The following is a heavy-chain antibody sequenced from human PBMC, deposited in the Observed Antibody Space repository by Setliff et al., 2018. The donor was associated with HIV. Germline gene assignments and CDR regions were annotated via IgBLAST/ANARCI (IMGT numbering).Heavy chain of an antibody. J-gene: IGHJ4*02. CDR3: ARGGDSSASDH. D-gene: IGHD6-19*01. CDR1: GFTFSSYS. Sequence: GGSLRLSCAASGFTFSSYSMNWVRQAPGKGLEWVSSISSSSSYIYYADSVKGRFTISRDNAKNSLYLQMNSLSAEDTAVYYCARGGDSSASDHWGQGTLVTVSS. CDR2: ISSSSSYI. V-gene: IGHV3-21*01.